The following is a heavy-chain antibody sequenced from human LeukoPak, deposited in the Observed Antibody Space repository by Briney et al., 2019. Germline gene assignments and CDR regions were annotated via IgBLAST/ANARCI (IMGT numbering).Heavy chain of an antibody. Sequence: PSETLSLTCAVYGGSFSGYYWSWIRQPPGKGLEWIGEINHSGSTYYNPSLKSRVTISVDTSKNQFSLKLSSVTAADTAVYYCARDPLKGYYFDYWGQGTLVTVSS. J-gene: IGHJ4*02. CDR2: INHSGST. V-gene: IGHV4-34*01. CDR3: ARDPLKGYYFDY. CDR1: GGSFSGYY.